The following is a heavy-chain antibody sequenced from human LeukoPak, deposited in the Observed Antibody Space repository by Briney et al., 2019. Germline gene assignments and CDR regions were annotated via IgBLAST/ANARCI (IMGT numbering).Heavy chain of an antibody. J-gene: IGHJ6*03. CDR3: ARDLGSPPMSYYFYYYMDV. CDR2: INPNSGGT. Sequence: ASVKVSCKASGYTFTGYYMHWVRQAPGQGLEWMGWINPNSGGTNYAQKFQGRVTMTRDTSISTAYMELSRLRSDDTAVYYCARDLGSPPMSYYFYYYMDVLGKGTTVTVSS. V-gene: IGHV1-2*02. CDR1: GYTFTGYY. D-gene: IGHD6-13*01.